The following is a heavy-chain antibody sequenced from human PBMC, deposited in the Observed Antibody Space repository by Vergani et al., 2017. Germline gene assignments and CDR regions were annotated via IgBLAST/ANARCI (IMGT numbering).Heavy chain of an antibody. D-gene: IGHD3-10*01. CDR3: ARSSGSYGNYYYYGMDV. CDR1: GYSFTSYW. V-gene: IGHV5-51*01. Sequence: EVQLVPSGAEVKKPGESLKISCKGSGYSFTSYWIGWVRQLPGKGLEWMGIIYPGDSDTRYSPSFQGQVTISAGKSISTAYLQWSSLKASDTAMYYCARSSGSYGNYYYYGMDVWGQGTTVTVSS. CDR2: IYPGDSDT. J-gene: IGHJ6*02.